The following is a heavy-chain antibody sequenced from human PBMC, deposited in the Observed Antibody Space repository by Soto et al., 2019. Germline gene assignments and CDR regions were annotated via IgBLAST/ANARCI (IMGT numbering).Heavy chain of an antibody. D-gene: IGHD1-26*01. V-gene: IGHV4-4*02. J-gene: IGHJ5*02. Sequence: PSETLSLTCAVSGDSITSDKWWSWIRQPPGKGLEWIGEIYYSGSSKYNPSLKSRVTISVDTSKNRFSLKLSSVTAADTAVYYCARHSFDWFDPWGQGTQVTVSS. CDR3: ARHSFDWFDP. CDR1: GDSITSDKW. CDR2: IYYSGSS.